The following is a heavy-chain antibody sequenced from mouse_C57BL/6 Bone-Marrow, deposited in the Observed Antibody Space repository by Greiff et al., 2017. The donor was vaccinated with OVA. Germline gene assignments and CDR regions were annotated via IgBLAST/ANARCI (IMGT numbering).Heavy chain of an antibody. D-gene: IGHD1-1*01. V-gene: IGHV1-82*01. Sequence: QVHVKQSGPELVKPGASVKISCKASGYAFSSSWMNWVKQRPGKGLEWIGRIYPGDGDTNYNGKFKGKATLTADKSSSTAYMQLSSLTSEDSAVYFCARDYGFSWFAYWGQGTLVTVSA. CDR1: GYAFSSSW. CDR3: ARDYGFSWFAY. J-gene: IGHJ3*01. CDR2: IYPGDGDT.